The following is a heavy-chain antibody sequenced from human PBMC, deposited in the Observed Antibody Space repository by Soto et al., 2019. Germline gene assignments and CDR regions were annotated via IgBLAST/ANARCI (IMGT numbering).Heavy chain of an antibody. V-gene: IGHV4-39*01. CDR2: IYYSGST. CDR3: AMPHSSRYSFHGKDSLDI. D-gene: IGHD6-13*01. Sequence: QLQLQESGPGLVKPSETLSLTCTVSGGSISSSSYYWGWIRQPPGKGLEWIGSIYYSGSTYYNPFLKRGVTMSVETSKNLFSLTLRSGAAAETAVYCSAMPHSSRYSFHGKDSLDIWGQGTMVMVSS. CDR1: GGSISSSSYY. J-gene: IGHJ3*02.